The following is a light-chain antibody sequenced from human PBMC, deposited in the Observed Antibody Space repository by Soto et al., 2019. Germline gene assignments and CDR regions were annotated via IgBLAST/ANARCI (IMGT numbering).Light chain of an antibody. CDR2: KAS. J-gene: IGKJ1*01. CDR1: QTISSW. V-gene: IGKV1-5*03. Sequence: DIQMTQSPSALSGSVGDRVTITCRASQTISSWLAWYQQKPGKAPKLLIYKASTLKSGVPSRFSGSGSGTEFTLTISNLQPDDFATYFCQQYNNYPRTVGQGTKVDSK. CDR3: QQYNNYPRT.